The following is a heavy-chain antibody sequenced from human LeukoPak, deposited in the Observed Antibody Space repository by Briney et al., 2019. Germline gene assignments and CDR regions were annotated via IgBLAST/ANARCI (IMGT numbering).Heavy chain of an antibody. V-gene: IGHV3-23*01. CDR2: ISGSGGST. D-gene: IGHD3-22*01. Sequence: GGSLRLSCAASGFTFSSYAMSWVRQAPGKGVGWVSAISGSGGSTYYADSVKGRFTISRDNSKNTLYLQMNSLRAEDTAVYYCAKDETGNYYDSSGYPSYFDYWGQGTLVAVSS. CDR3: AKDETGNYYDSSGYPSYFDY. CDR1: GFTFSSYA. J-gene: IGHJ4*02.